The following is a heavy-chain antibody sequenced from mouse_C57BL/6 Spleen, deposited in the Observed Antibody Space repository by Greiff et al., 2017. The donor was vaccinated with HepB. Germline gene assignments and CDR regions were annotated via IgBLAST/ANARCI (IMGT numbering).Heavy chain of an antibody. D-gene: IGHD1-1*01. CDR3: ARHNYGSEYWYFDV. Sequence: QVQLQQSGPGLVAPSQSLSITCTVSGFSLTSYGVHWVRQPPGKGLEWLVVIWSDGSTTYNSALKSRLSISKDNSKSQVFLKMNSLQTDDTAMYYCARHNYGSEYWYFDVWGTGTTVTVSS. CDR1: GFSLTSYG. CDR2: IWSDGST. V-gene: IGHV2-6-1*01. J-gene: IGHJ1*03.